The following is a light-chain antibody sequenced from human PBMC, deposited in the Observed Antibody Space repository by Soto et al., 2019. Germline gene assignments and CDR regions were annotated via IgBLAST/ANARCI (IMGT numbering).Light chain of an antibody. Sequence: QSALTQPASVSGSPGQSITISCSGTSSDFGGYNVVSWYQQHPGKAPKLIIYAGTKRPSGVSNRFSGAKSGNAASLTISGLQTEDEADYYCCSYADTSTFWVVFGGGTKVTVL. CDR1: SSDFGGYNV. CDR3: CSYADTSTFWVV. CDR2: AGT. V-gene: IGLV2-23*03. J-gene: IGLJ3*02.